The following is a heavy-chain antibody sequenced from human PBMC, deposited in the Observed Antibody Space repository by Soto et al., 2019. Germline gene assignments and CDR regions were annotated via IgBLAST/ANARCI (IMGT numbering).Heavy chain of an antibody. D-gene: IGHD6-19*01. J-gene: IGHJ4*02. V-gene: IGHV2-5*02. Sequence: QITLKESGPTLVKPTQTLTLTCTFSGFSLSTSGVGVGWIRQPPGKALGWLALIYWDDDKRYSPSLKSRLAIMKDASKNQVVLTMTNMDPVDTATYFCARDSSGWYGFDYWGQGTLVTVSS. CDR1: GFSLSTSGVG. CDR3: ARDSSGWYGFDY. CDR2: IYWDDDK.